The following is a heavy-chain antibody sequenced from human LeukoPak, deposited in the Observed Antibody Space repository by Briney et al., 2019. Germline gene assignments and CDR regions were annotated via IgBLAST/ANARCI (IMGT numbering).Heavy chain of an antibody. V-gene: IGHV3-23*01. D-gene: IGHD5-24*01. CDR3: ARVGTFDRWLQLHYYFDY. CDR1: GFTFSSYA. J-gene: IGHJ4*02. CDR2: ISGSGGST. Sequence: PGGSLRLSCAASGFTFSSYAMSWVRQAPVKGLEWVSAISGSGGSTYYADSVKGRFTISRDNSKNTLYLQMNSLRAEDTAVYYCARVGTFDRWLQLHYYFDYWGQGTLVTVSS.